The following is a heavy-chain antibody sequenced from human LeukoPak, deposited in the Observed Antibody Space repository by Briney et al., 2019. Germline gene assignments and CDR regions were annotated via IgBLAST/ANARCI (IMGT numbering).Heavy chain of an antibody. CDR1: GGSFSGYS. D-gene: IGHD3-10*01. V-gene: IGHV4-34*01. CDR3: ARGSALWSGEVSSRNYFDY. Sequence: SETLSLTCAVSGGSFSGYSWSWIRQPPGKGLEWIGEINHSGSTNYNPSLKSRVTISVDTSKNQFSLKLSSVTAADTAVYYCARGSALWSGEVSSRNYFDYWGQGTLVTVSS. CDR2: INHSGST. J-gene: IGHJ4*02.